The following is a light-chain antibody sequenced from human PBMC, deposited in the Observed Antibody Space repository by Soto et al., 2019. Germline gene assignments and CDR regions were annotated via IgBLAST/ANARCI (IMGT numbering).Light chain of an antibody. J-gene: IGLJ1*01. CDR1: SSDVGGYNY. CDR3: SSYTSSSTLGYV. Sequence: QSALTQPASVSGSPGQSITISCTGTSSDVGGYNYVSWYQQHPGKAPKLMIYEVSNRPSGVSNRFSVSKSGNTASLTISGLQAEDEADYYCSSYTSSSTLGYVFGTGTKVTVL. CDR2: EVS. V-gene: IGLV2-14*01.